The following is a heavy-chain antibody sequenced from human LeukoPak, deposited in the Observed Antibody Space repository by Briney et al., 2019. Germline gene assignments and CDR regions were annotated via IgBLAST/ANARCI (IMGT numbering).Heavy chain of an antibody. Sequence: SETLSLTCTVSGSSISSYYWSWIRQPPGKGLEWIGEINHSGSTNYNPSLKSRVTISVDTSKNQFSLKLSSVTAADTAVYYCARGRGFMTTVTTHYYYGMDVWGQGTTVTVSS. D-gene: IGHD4-17*01. J-gene: IGHJ6*02. CDR3: ARGRGFMTTVTTHYYYGMDV. CDR1: GSSISSYY. V-gene: IGHV4-34*01. CDR2: INHSGST.